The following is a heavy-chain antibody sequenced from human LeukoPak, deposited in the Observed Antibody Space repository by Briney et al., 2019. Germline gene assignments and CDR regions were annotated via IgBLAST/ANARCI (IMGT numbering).Heavy chain of an antibody. CDR2: IHASGST. CDR1: GGSISNSY. Sequence: SETLSLTCSVSGGSISNSYWSWIRQPAGKGLEWIGRIHASGSTNYNSSLKGRVTMSIDTSKNQFSLKLSSVTAADTAVYYCARGPLGIPGLGGLGDYYGMDVWGQGTTVTVSS. J-gene: IGHJ6*02. D-gene: IGHD3-10*01. CDR3: ARGPLGIPGLGGLGDYYGMDV. V-gene: IGHV4-4*07.